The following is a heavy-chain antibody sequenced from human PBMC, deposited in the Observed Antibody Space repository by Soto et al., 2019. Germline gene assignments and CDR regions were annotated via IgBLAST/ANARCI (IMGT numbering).Heavy chain of an antibody. CDR2: INHSGST. CDR3: ARSEYVLLWFGELLKTPTFDY. CDR1: GGPFSGYY. J-gene: IGHJ4*02. V-gene: IGHV4-34*01. Sequence: TLSLTCAVYGGPFSGYYWSWIRQPPGKGLEWIGEINHSGSTNYNPSLKSRVTISVDTSKNQFSLKLSSVTAADTAVYYCARSEYVLLWFGELLKTPTFDYWGQGTLVTVSS. D-gene: IGHD3-10*01.